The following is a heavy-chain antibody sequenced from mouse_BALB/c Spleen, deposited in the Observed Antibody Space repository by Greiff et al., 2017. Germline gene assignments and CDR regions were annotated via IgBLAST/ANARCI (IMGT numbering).Heavy chain of an antibody. CDR2: ISYSGST. CDR1: GYSITSDYA. CDR3: ARFHYYGSSYDWYFDV. D-gene: IGHD1-1*01. V-gene: IGHV3-2*02. J-gene: IGHJ1*01. Sequence: EVQLQESGPGLVKPSQSLSLTCTVTGYSITSDYAWNWIRQFPGNKLEWMGYISYSGSTSYNPSLKSRISITRDTSKNQFFLQLNSVTTEDTATYYCARFHYYGSSYDWYFDVWGAGTTVTVSS.